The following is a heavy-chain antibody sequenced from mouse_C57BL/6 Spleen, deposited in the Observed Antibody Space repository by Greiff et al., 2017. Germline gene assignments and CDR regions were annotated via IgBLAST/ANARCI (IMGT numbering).Heavy chain of an antibody. V-gene: IGHV1-42*01. CDR1: GYSFTGYY. J-gene: IGHJ2*01. CDR3: ARDYGSSYGFDY. Sequence: VQLQQPGPELVKPGASVKISCKASGYSFTGYYMNWVKQSPEKSLEWIGEINPSTGGTTYNQKFKAKATLTVDKSSSTAYMQLKSLTSEDSAVYYCARDYGSSYGFDYWGQGTTLTVSS. D-gene: IGHD1-1*01. CDR2: INPSTGGT.